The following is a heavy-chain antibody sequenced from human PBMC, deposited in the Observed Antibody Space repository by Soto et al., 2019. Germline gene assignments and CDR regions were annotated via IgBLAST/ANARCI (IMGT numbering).Heavy chain of an antibody. V-gene: IGHV1-69*13. Sequence: SVKVSCKASGGTFSSYAISWVRQAPGQGLEWMGGIIPIFGTANYAQKFQGRVTITADESTSTAYMELSSLRSEDTAVYYCARGGLMATTFDYWGQGTLVTVSS. CDR1: GGTFSSYA. J-gene: IGHJ4*02. CDR2: IIPIFGTA. D-gene: IGHD1-1*01. CDR3: ARGGLMATTFDY.